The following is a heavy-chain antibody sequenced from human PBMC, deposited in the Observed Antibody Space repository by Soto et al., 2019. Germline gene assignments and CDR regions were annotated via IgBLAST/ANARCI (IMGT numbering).Heavy chain of an antibody. D-gene: IGHD3-3*01. V-gene: IGHV3-23*01. CDR3: AKDPSYDFWSGYYPYAFDI. J-gene: IGHJ3*02. CDR1: GFTFSSYA. CDR2: ISGSGGST. Sequence: VQLLESGGGLVQPGGSLRLSCAASGFTFSSYAMSWVRQAPGKGLEWVSAISGSGGSTYYADSVKGRFTISRDNSKNTLYLQMNSLRAEDTAVYYCAKDPSYDFWSGYYPYAFDIWGQGTMVTVSS.